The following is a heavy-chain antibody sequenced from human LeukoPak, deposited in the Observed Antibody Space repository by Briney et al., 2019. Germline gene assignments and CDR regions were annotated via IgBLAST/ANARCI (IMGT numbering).Heavy chain of an antibody. CDR2: IIPIFGTA. CDR1: GGTFSSYA. D-gene: IGHD3-16*01. J-gene: IGHJ3*02. Sequence: ASVKVSCKASGGTFSSYAISWVRQAPGQGLEWMGGIIPIFGTANYAQKFQGRVTITADESTSTAYMELSSLRSEDTAVYYCARATDYVFAFDIWGQGTMVTVSS. V-gene: IGHV1-69*13. CDR3: ARATDYVFAFDI.